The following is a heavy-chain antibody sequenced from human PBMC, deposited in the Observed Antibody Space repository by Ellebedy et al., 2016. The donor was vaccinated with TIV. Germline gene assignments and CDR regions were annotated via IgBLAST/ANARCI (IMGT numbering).Heavy chain of an antibody. Sequence: GSLRLSXTVSGGSISSSSYYWSWIRQPPGKGLEWIGEINHSGSTNYNPSLKSRVTISVDTSKNQFSLKLSSVTAADTAVYYCARTVPFDYWGQGTLVTVSS. V-gene: IGHV4-39*07. CDR2: INHSGST. J-gene: IGHJ4*01. D-gene: IGHD2-2*01. CDR3: ARTVPFDY. CDR1: GGSISSSSYY.